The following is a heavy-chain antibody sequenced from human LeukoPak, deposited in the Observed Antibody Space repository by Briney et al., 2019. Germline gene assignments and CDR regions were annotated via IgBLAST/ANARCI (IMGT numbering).Heavy chain of an antibody. CDR1: GYTFTSYA. Sequence: ASVKVSCKASGYTFTSYAMNWVRQAPGQGLEWMGWINTNTGNPTYAQGFTGRFVFSLDTSVSTAYLQISSLKAEDTAVYYCARDGYDRLPGAFDIWGQGTMVTVSS. J-gene: IGHJ3*02. V-gene: IGHV7-4-1*02. CDR2: INTNTGNP. D-gene: IGHD5-12*01. CDR3: ARDGYDRLPGAFDI.